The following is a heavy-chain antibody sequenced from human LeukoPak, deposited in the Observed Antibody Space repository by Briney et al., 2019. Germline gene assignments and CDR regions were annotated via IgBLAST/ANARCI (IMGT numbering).Heavy chain of an antibody. Sequence: GASVKVSCKASGYTFTSYYMHWVRQAPGQGLEWMGIINPSGGSTSYAQKFQGRVTMTRDTSISTAYMELSRLRSDDTAVYYCARGAIGRYYYGSGSSWFDPWGQGTLVTVSS. V-gene: IGHV1-46*01. CDR2: INPSGGST. CDR3: ARGAIGRYYYGSGSSWFDP. CDR1: GYTFTSYY. J-gene: IGHJ5*02. D-gene: IGHD3-10*01.